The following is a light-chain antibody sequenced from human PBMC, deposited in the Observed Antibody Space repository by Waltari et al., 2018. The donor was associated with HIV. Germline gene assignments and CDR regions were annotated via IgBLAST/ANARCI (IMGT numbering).Light chain of an antibody. CDR1: TLPKKY. CDR3: YSTESSGTHRV. V-gene: IGLV3-10*01. Sequence: SYELTQPPSVSVSPGQTARITCSGDTLPKKYAHWYQQKSGQAPVLVIYEDIKRPSGIPERFSGASAGTMAILTISGAQVEDEADYYWYSTESSGTHRVCGGGTKLTVL. J-gene: IGLJ3*02. CDR2: EDI.